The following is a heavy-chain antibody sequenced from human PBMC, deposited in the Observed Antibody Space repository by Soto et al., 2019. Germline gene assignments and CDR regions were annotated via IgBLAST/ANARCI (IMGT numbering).Heavy chain of an antibody. CDR3: ARQDYSTTWYRKY. V-gene: IGHV3-23*01. Sequence: EVQLLESGGGVVQPGGSLRLSCAASGFTFSAYAMTWFRQAQGQGLEWVSVISGSAGATYYADSVKGRFTISRDNSKNTLYLQMNRLRAEDTAVYYCARQDYSTTWYRKYLGQGNLVNVSS. CDR1: GFTFSAYA. J-gene: IGHJ4*02. CDR2: ISGSAGAT. D-gene: IGHD6-13*01.